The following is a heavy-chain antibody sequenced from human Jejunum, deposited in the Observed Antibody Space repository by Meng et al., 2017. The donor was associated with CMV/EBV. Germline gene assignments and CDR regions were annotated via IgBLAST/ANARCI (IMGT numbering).Heavy chain of an antibody. CDR2: VYSSGST. CDR3: ARSSGWMLDY. CDR1: GVAISHYY. V-gene: IGHV4-59*01. Sequence: QARLPGAGPGLVKPSETLSLTCTISGVAISHYYWTWIRQSPGKGLEWIGYVYSSGSTNYNPSLKSRITISLDASKNQFSLSLTSVTAADTAVYYCARSSGWMLDYWGQGTLVTVSS. J-gene: IGHJ4*02. D-gene: IGHD6-19*01.